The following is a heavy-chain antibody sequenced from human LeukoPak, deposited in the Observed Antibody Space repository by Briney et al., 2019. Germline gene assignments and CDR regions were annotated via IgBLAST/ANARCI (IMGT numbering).Heavy chain of an antibody. CDR2: ISSSGSTI. Sequence: GGSLRLSCAASGFTFSDYYMSWIRQAPGKGLEWVSYISSSGSTIYYADSVKGRFTISRDNAKNSLYLQMNSLRAEDTAVYCCARDIWIQLWSFDYWGQGTLVTVSS. CDR3: ARDIWIQLWSFDY. CDR1: GFTFSDYY. V-gene: IGHV3-11*01. J-gene: IGHJ4*02. D-gene: IGHD5-18*01.